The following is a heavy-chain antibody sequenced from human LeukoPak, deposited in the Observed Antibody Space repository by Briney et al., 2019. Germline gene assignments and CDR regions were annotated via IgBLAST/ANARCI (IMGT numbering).Heavy chain of an antibody. CDR3: TRDDPHYYFDY. V-gene: IGHV3-49*04. CDR1: GFTFGDHA. Sequence: GGSLRLSCTAPGFTFGDHAMSWVRQAPGKGLEWVGFIRSKAYGGTTEYAASVKGRFTISRDDSKSIAYLQMNSLKTEDTAVYYCTRDDPHYYFDYWGQGTLVTVSS. J-gene: IGHJ4*02. D-gene: IGHD3-3*02. CDR2: IRSKAYGGTT.